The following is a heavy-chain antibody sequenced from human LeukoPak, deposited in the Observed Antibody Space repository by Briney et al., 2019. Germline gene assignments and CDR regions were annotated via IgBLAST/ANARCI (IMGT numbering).Heavy chain of an antibody. D-gene: IGHD3-22*01. CDR3: ARGYYDSSFDY. Sequence: PGGSLRLSCAASGFTVSSNYMSWVRQAPGKGLEWVSVLYTGGGTIYADSVKGRFTISRDNSKNTMYLQMSSLRAEDTAVYYCARGYYDSSFDYWGQGTLVTVSS. CDR2: LYTGGGT. CDR1: GFTVSSNY. J-gene: IGHJ4*02. V-gene: IGHV3-66*01.